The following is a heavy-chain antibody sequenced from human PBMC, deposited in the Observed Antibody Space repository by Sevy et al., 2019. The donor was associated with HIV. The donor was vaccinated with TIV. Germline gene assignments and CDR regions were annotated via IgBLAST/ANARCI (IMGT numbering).Heavy chain of an antibody. CDR3: ARLDFWSGYPYFDY. J-gene: IGHJ4*02. D-gene: IGHD3-3*01. V-gene: IGHV4-39*01. Sequence: SETLSLTCTVSGGSISSSSYYWGWIRQPPGKGLEWIGSIYYSGSTYYNPSLKSRVTISLDTSKNQFSLKLRSVTAADTAVYYCARLDFWSGYPYFDYWGQGTLVTVSS. CDR1: GGSISSSSYY. CDR2: IYYSGST.